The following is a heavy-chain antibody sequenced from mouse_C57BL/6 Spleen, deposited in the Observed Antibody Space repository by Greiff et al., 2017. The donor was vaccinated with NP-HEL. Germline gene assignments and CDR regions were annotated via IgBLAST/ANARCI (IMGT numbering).Heavy chain of an antibody. Sequence: DVMLVESGGGLVKPGGSLKLSCAASGFTFSSYAMSWVRQTPDKRLEWVATISDGGSYTYYPDNVKGRFTISRDNAKNNLYLQMSHLKSEDTAMYYCSRDGHAVVPPWFAYWGQGTLVTVSA. V-gene: IGHV5-4*01. CDR1: GFTFSSYA. D-gene: IGHD1-1*01. CDR3: SRDGHAVVPPWFAY. J-gene: IGHJ3*01. CDR2: ISDGGSYT.